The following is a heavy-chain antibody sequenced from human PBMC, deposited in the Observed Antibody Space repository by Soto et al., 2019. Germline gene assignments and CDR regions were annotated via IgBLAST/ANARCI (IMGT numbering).Heavy chain of an antibody. CDR3: PRRRVAVAARPYYYYVMDV. D-gene: IGHD6-6*01. CDR1: GYTFTSYD. Sequence: QVQLVQSGAEVKKPGASVKVSCKASGYTFTSYDINWVRQATGQGLEWMGWINPNSGNTAYAQKFQGRVNMTRNTSTGTASMELSALRSDDTAVYYCPRRRVAVAARPYYYYVMDVWGQGTTVTVSS. J-gene: IGHJ6*02. CDR2: INPNSGNT. V-gene: IGHV1-8*01.